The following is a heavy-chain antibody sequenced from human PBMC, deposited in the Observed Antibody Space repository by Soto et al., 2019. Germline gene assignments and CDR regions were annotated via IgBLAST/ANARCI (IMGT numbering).Heavy chain of an antibody. J-gene: IGHJ4*02. V-gene: IGHV1-18*04. CDR3: ARPNKLLWFGELPYPPDY. Sequence: GASVKVSCKASGYTFTSYGISWVRQAPGQGPGWMGWISAYNGNTNYAQKLQGRVTMTTDTSTSTAYMELRSLRSDDTAVYYCARPNKLLWFGELPYPPDYWGQGTLVTVSS. CDR1: GYTFTSYG. D-gene: IGHD3-10*01. CDR2: ISAYNGNT.